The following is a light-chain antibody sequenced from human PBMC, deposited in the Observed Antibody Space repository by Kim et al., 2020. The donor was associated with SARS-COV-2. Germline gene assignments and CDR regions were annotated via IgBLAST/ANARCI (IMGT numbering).Light chain of an antibody. Sequence: ASGGDRVTIPCRGSQDIRNDLGWYQQNPGRGPKRLIYGASSLQSGVPSRFSGSGSGTEFTLTISSVQPEDFATYFCLQHSTYPITFGQGTRLEIK. CDR2: GAS. CDR1: QDIRND. CDR3: LQHSTYPIT. V-gene: IGKV1-17*01. J-gene: IGKJ5*01.